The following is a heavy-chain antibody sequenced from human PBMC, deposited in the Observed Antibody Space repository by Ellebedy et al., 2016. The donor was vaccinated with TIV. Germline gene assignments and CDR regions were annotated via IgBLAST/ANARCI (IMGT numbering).Heavy chain of an antibody. Sequence: ASVKVSXXASGYTFTSYGISWVRQAPGQGLEWMGWISAYNGNTNYAQKLQGRVTMTTDTYTSTAYMELRSLRSDDTAVYYCARGDPRAYYYDSSGYSDGAFDIWGQGTMVTVSS. CDR3: ARGDPRAYYYDSSGYSDGAFDI. CDR2: ISAYNGNT. D-gene: IGHD3-22*01. V-gene: IGHV1-18*01. J-gene: IGHJ3*02. CDR1: GYTFTSYG.